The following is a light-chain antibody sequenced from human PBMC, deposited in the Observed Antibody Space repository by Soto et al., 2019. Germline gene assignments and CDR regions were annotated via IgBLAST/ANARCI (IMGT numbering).Light chain of an antibody. V-gene: IGKV3-20*01. CDR3: QQCGPSLRYT. Sequence: EVVLTQSPDTLSLSPGETATLSCRASQAVTGNYLAWYQQKPGQAPRLLIYGTSNRATGIPDRLSGSGSGTDFTLTISRLEPEDFPVYYCQQCGPSLRYTFGQGTKLEIK. CDR2: GTS. CDR1: QAVTGNY. J-gene: IGKJ2*01.